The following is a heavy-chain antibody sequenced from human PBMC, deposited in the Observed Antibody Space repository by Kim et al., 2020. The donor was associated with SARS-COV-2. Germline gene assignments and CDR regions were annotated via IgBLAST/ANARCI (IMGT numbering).Heavy chain of an antibody. J-gene: IGHJ4*02. D-gene: IGHD3-16*01. V-gene: IGHV4-59*13. Sequence: SETLSLTCSVSGGSITTSYWSWIRQPPGRGLEWIGYIYYSGSPNVNPSLESRLTISVDTSKNQFYLNLRSVTAADTAVYYFAGFQMGAWGAEFDYWGQGT. CDR1: GGSITTSY. CDR2: IYYSGSP. CDR3: AGFQMGAWGAEFDY.